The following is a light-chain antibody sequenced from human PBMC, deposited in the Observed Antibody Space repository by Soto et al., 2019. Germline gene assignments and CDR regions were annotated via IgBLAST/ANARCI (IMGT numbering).Light chain of an antibody. V-gene: IGKV1-9*01. Sequence: DVQLTQAPAFRSASAGDRVSITCRASQVISSYLAWYQQKPGRAPKLLIYAASTLQSGVPSRFSGSGSGTEFTLTITSLQPEDFATYYCQQLNSFPITFGQGPQLETK. CDR3: QQLNSFPIT. J-gene: IGKJ5*01. CDR1: QVISSY. CDR2: AAS.